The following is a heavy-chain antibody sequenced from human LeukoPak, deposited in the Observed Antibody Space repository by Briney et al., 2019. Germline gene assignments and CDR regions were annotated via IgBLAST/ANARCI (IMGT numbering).Heavy chain of an antibody. V-gene: IGHV3-23*01. J-gene: IGHJ6*03. Sequence: GGSLRLSCAASGFTFSSYGMSWVRQAPGKGLEWVSTIGGRGGSTYYADSVKGRFTISRDNSKNTLYLQMNSLRAEDTAVYYCAKQGRDWLRDYYYYMDVWGKGTTVTISS. CDR1: GFTFSSYG. CDR3: AKQGRDWLRDYYYYMDV. CDR2: IGGRGGST. D-gene: IGHD3-9*01.